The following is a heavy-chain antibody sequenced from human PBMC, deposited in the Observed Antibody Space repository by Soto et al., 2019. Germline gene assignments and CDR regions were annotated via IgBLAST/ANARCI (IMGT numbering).Heavy chain of an antibody. Sequence: AETLSLSCAVYGASFSGYYWSWIRQPPGKGLESIGEINHSGNTNYNPSHMGRVTISVDTSKNQFSLKLSSVTAADTAVYYCARAPPPGTTRYYYYLDVWGKGTTVTVSS. CDR2: INHSGNT. CDR3: ARAPPPGTTRYYYYLDV. CDR1: GASFSGYY. V-gene: IGHV4-34*01. D-gene: IGHD1-1*01. J-gene: IGHJ6*03.